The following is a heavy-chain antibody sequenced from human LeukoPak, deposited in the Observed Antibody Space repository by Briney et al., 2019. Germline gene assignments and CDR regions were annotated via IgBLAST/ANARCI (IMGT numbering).Heavy chain of an antibody. J-gene: IGHJ4*02. V-gene: IGHV3-7*03. CDR2: IKQDGSEK. CDR1: GFTFSNYW. D-gene: IGHD3-3*01. CDR3: ARDERLLSFLK. Sequence: PGGSLRLSCAASGFTFSNYWMTWVRQAPGKGLEWVAKIKQDGSEKYYVDSVRGRFTISRDNARNSLYLQMNSLRAEDTAIYYCARDERLLSFLKWGQGTLVTVSS.